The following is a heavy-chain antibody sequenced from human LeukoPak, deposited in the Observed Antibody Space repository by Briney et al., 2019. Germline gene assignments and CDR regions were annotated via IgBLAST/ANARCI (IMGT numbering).Heavy chain of an antibody. D-gene: IGHD1-14*01. J-gene: IGHJ4*02. CDR2: ISYDGSNK. CDR1: GFTFSSYG. CDR3: AKGPDGTDY. V-gene: IGHV3-30*18. Sequence: GGSLRLSCAASGFTFSSYGMHWVRQAPGKGLEWEAVISYDGSNKYYADSVKGRFTISRDNSKNTLYLQMNSLRAEDTAVYYCAKGPDGTDYWGQGTLVTVSS.